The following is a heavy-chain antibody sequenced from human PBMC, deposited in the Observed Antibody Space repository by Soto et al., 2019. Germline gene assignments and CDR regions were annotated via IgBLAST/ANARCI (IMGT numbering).Heavy chain of an antibody. CDR1: GGSFTDYY. J-gene: IGHJ6*02. Sequence: PSETLSLTCAVYGGSFTDYYWTWIRQPPGKGLEWIGEISHSGATNYNPSLKSRVTISGDTSKNQVSLKVTSVTAADTAVFYCARGNHYYGMDVWGQGTTVTVSS. CDR2: ISHSGAT. CDR3: ARGNHYYGMDV. V-gene: IGHV4-34*01.